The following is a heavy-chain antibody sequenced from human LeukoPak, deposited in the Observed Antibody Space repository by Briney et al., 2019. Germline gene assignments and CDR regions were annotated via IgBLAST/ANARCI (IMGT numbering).Heavy chain of an antibody. CDR2: ISAYNGNT. Sequence: ASVKVSCKASGYTFTSYGISWVRQAPGQGLEWMGWISAYNGNTNYAQKFQGRVTMTRNTSISTAYMELSSLRSEDTAVYYCARGTLVRENGNWGQGTLVTVSS. CDR3: ARGTLVRENGN. CDR1: GYTFTSYG. D-gene: IGHD2-2*01. J-gene: IGHJ4*02. V-gene: IGHV1-18*01.